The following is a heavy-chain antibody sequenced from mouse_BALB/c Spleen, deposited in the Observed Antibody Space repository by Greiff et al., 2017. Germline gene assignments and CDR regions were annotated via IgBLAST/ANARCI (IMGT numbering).Heavy chain of an antibody. Sequence: QVQLKQSGAELAKPGASVKMSCKASGYTFTSYWMHWVKQRPGQGLEWIGYINPSTGYTEYNQKFKDKATLTADKSSSTAYMQLSSLTSEDSAVYYCAREGYGNYAMDYWGQGTSVTVSS. V-gene: IGHV1-7*01. D-gene: IGHD2-1*01. J-gene: IGHJ4*01. CDR2: INPSTGYT. CDR3: AREGYGNYAMDY. CDR1: GYTFTSYW.